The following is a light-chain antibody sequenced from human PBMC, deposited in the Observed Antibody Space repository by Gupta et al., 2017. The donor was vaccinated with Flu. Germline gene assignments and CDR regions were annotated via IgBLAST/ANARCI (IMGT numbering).Light chain of an antibody. CDR1: QDISNY. CDR3: QQDYNLPYT. Sequence: IQMTQSPSSLSASVGDRVTITCQASQDISNYLNWYQQKPGKAPKLLIYDASNLQTGVPSRFSGSGSGTDFTFTISTLQPEDIATYYCQQDYNLPYTFGQGTKLEIK. V-gene: IGKV1-33*01. CDR2: DAS. J-gene: IGKJ2*01.